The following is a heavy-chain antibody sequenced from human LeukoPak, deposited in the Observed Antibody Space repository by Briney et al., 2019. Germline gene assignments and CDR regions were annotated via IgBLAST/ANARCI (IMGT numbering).Heavy chain of an antibody. Sequence: SETLSLTCAVYGGSFSGYYWSWIRQPPGKGLEWIGEINHSGSTYYNPSLKSRVTISVDTSKNQFSLKLSSVTAADTAVYYCARAEWLLTDYWGQGTLVTVSS. CDR1: GGSFSGYY. D-gene: IGHD3-3*01. CDR2: INHSGST. V-gene: IGHV4-34*01. CDR3: ARAEWLLTDY. J-gene: IGHJ4*02.